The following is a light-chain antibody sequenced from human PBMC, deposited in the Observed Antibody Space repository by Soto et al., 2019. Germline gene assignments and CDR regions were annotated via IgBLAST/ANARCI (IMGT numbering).Light chain of an antibody. CDR2: AAS. CDR3: LQSYSTHWT. Sequence: DIQMTQSPSSLSASVGDRVTITCRASQSISSYLNWYQQKPGKAPKLLIYAASSLQSGVPSRFSGSGSGTDFTLTISSLQPEDFSTYYCLQSYSTHWTFGQGMKVEIK. CDR1: QSISSY. J-gene: IGKJ1*01. V-gene: IGKV1-39*01.